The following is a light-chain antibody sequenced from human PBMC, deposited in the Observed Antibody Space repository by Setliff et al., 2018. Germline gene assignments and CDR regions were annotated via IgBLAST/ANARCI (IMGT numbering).Light chain of an antibody. J-gene: IGKJ4*01. CDR3: QQYNDRPLT. Sequence: EIVMTQSPATLSLSPGERGTLSCRASQSVSSNLAWYQQKPGQAPRLLIYGASTRATGIPTRISGSGSGTEFTLTISSLQSEDFAVYYCQQYNDRPLTVGGGTKVDIK. CDR1: QSVSSN. CDR2: GAS. V-gene: IGKV3-15*01.